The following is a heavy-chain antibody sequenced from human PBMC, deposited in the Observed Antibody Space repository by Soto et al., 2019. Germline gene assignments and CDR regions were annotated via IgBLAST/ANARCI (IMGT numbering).Heavy chain of an antibody. J-gene: IGHJ4*02. CDR3: ARRYGGNFDY. CDR2: IYHSGST. D-gene: IGHD1-26*01. Sequence: PSETLSLTCAVSGGSISSSNWWSWVRQPPGKGLEWIGEIYHSGSTNYNPSLKGRVTTSVDTSKNQFSLKLSSVTAADTAVYYCARRYGGNFDYWGQGTLVTVSS. V-gene: IGHV4-4*02. CDR1: GGSISSSNW.